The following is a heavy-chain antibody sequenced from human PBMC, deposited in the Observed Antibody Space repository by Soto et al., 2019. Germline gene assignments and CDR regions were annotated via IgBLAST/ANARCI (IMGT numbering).Heavy chain of an antibody. V-gene: IGHV3-33*01. J-gene: IGHJ4*01. CDR2: IWYDGSNK. Sequence: GGSLRLSCAASGFTSSSYGMHWVRQAPGKGLEWVAVIWYDGSNKYYADSVKGRFTISRDNSKNTLYLQMNSLRAEDTAVYYCAIHMYYYDSSGYYDWGQGTLVTVSS. CDR3: AIHMYYYDSSGYYD. D-gene: IGHD3-22*01. CDR1: GFTSSSYG.